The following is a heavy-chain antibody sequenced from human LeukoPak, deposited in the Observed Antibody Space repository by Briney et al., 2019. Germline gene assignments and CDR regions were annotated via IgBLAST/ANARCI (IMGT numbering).Heavy chain of an antibody. D-gene: IGHD2-2*01. J-gene: IGHJ3*02. Sequence: ASVKVSCKASGYTFTSYGNSWVRQAPGQGLEWMGWISAYNGNTNYAQKLQGRVTMTTDTSTSTAYMELRSLRSDDTAVYYCASPAVYCSSTSCYAHAFDIWGQGTMVTVSS. V-gene: IGHV1-18*01. CDR2: ISAYNGNT. CDR1: GYTFTSYG. CDR3: ASPAVYCSSTSCYAHAFDI.